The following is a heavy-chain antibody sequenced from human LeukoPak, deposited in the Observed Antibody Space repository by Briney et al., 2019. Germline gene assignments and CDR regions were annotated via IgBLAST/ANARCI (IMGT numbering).Heavy chain of an antibody. CDR1: GFTFSSYA. Sequence: PGGSLRLSCAASGFTFSSYAMSWVRQAPGKGLEWVSAISCSGGSTYYADSVKGRFTISRDNSKNTLYLQMNSLRAEDTAVYYCAKDPRGSRFGRGLNWFDPWGQGTLVTVSS. CDR2: ISCSGGST. V-gene: IGHV3-23*01. D-gene: IGHD1-26*01. CDR3: AKDPRGSRFGRGLNWFDP. J-gene: IGHJ5*02.